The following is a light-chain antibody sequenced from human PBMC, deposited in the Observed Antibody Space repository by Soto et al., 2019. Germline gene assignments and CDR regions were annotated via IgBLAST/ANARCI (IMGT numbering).Light chain of an antibody. CDR3: QQYDTSPRT. Sequence: EVMLTQSPGTLSLSRGERATLSCRASQSVSSNYLAWYQQKSGQAPRLLIYGASNRATGIPDRFSGSGSGTDFTLTIRRLEPEDFAVYYCQQYDTSPRTFGQGTKVEFK. CDR2: GAS. V-gene: IGKV3-20*01. CDR1: QSVSSNY. J-gene: IGKJ1*01.